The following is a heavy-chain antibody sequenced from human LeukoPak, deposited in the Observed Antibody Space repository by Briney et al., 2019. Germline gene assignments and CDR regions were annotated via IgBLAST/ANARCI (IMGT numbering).Heavy chain of an antibody. V-gene: IGHV3-74*01. CDR2: IKSDGRT. J-gene: IGHJ1*01. D-gene: IGHD3-22*01. CDR1: GFTFSNYW. CDR3: ARAPSEIGGYYPEYFRH. Sequence: GGSLRLSCAAAGFTFSNYWMHWVRQAPGKGLVWVSRIKSDGRTNYADSVKGRFTISRDNAKNTVSLQMNSLRAEDTGVYYCARAPSEIGGYYPEYFRHWGQGTLITVSS.